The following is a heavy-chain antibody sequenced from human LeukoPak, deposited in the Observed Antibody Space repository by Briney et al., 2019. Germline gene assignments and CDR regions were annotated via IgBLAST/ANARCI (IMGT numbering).Heavy chain of an antibody. D-gene: IGHD6-19*01. CDR1: GFTSSSYW. J-gene: IGHJ3*02. V-gene: IGHV3-7*01. Sequence: GGSLRLSCAASGFTSSSYWMSWVRQAPGKGLEWVANIKQDGSEKYYVDSVKGRFTISRDNAKNSLYLQMNSLRVEDTAVCYCARFDRSGWSGPDAFDIWGQGTMVTVSS. CDR2: IKQDGSEK. CDR3: ARFDRSGWSGPDAFDI.